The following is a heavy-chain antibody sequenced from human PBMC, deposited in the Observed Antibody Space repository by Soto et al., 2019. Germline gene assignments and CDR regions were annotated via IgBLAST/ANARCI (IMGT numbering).Heavy chain of an antibody. CDR3: ARVSNPINYYGMDV. Sequence: PGGSLRLSCAASGFTFSSYGMHWVRQAPGKGLEWVAVIWYDGSDKYYADSVKGRFTISRDNSKHTLYLQMNSLRAEDTAVYYCARVSNPINYYGMDVWGQGTTVTVSS. J-gene: IGHJ6*02. V-gene: IGHV3-33*01. CDR2: IWYDGSDK. CDR1: GFTFSSYG.